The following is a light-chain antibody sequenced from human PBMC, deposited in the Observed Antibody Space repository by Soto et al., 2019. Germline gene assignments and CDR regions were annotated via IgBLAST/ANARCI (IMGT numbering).Light chain of an antibody. CDR1: QSVSSSY. CDR2: GAS. CDR3: QQYGSSPLT. J-gene: IGKJ4*01. Sequence: EIVLTQSPGTLSLSPGERATLSCRASQSVSSSYLAWYQLKLGQAPGLLIYGASSRATGIPDRFSGSESGTDFTLTISRLEPEDFAVYYCQQYGSSPLTFGGGTKVEIK. V-gene: IGKV3-20*01.